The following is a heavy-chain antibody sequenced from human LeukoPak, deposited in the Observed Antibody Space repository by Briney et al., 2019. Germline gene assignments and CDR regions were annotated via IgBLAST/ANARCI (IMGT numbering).Heavy chain of an antibody. CDR3: ARDSVTKARHAAYYDYYMDV. V-gene: IGHV3-21*01. CDR1: GFTFSSYS. J-gene: IGHJ6*03. Sequence: PGGSLRLSCAASGFTFSSYSMNWVRQAPEKGLEWVSSISSSSSYIYYADSVKGRFTISRDNAKNSLYLQMNSLRAEDTAVYYCARDSVTKARHAAYYDYYMDVWGKGTTVTVSS. D-gene: IGHD4-11*01. CDR2: ISSSSSYI.